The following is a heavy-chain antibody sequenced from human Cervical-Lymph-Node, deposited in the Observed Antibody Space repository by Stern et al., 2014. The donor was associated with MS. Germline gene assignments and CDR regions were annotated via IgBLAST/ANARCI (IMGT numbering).Heavy chain of an antibody. Sequence: EVQLVESGGDLVQPGGSLGLSCAASGFTFNDYVLHLGRQAPEKGLEWGSGISWNSDSVAYADSVKGRFTISRDNAKNSVYLQMDSLRREDTALYYCARDLVLLVGSQTYYSGLDVWGQGTMVTVSS. V-gene: IGHV3-9*01. J-gene: IGHJ6*02. CDR3: ARDLVLLVGSQTYYSGLDV. D-gene: IGHD3-10*01. CDR1: GFTFNDYV. CDR2: ISWNSDSV.